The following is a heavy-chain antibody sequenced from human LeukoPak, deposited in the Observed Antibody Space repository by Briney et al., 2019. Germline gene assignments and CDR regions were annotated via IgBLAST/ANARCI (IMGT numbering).Heavy chain of an antibody. Sequence: SETLSLTCAVSGASISGSGYYWGWIRQPPGKGLVWIGNIYYSGSTYYNASLQSRVTISIDTSKNQFSLRLNSVTAADTAMYYCAKSGGYGLIDYWGQGTLVTVSS. CDR3: AKSGGYGLIDY. J-gene: IGHJ4*02. V-gene: IGHV4-39*01. D-gene: IGHD1-26*01. CDR2: IYYSGST. CDR1: GASISGSGYY.